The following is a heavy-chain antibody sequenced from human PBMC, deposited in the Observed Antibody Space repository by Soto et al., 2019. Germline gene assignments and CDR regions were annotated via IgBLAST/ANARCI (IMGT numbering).Heavy chain of an antibody. CDR2: IYYSGST. J-gene: IGHJ3*01. CDR1: RGSVSSGGYY. D-gene: IGHD3-10*02. V-gene: IGHV4-31*03. Sequence: SLTCTVSRGSVSSGGYYWIWILQHPGKGLEWIGYIYYSGSTYYNPSLKSRVTISVDTYKNQFSLKLSSVTAADTAVYYCARHKGLSGAFDLWGQGSMVIVSS. CDR3: ARHKGLSGAFDL.